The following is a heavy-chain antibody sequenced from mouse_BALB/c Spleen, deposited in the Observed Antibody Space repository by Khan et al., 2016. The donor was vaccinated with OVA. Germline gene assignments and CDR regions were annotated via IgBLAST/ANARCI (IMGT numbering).Heavy chain of an antibody. CDR1: GYSITSDYA. J-gene: IGHJ2*01. CDR2: ISYSGKT. V-gene: IGHV3-2*02. D-gene: IGHD1-1*02. CDR3: ARGYGWDFDY. Sequence: VQLKESGPGLVKPSQSLSLTCTVTGYSITSDYAWNWIRQFPGNKLEWMGFISYSGKTNYNPSLKSRISITLATSKHHFFLQLHSVTTEDTATSYCARGYGWDFDYWGQGTTLTVSS.